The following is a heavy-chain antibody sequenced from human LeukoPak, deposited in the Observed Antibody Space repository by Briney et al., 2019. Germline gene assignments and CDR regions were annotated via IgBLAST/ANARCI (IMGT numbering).Heavy chain of an antibody. CDR1: GYTFTGYY. J-gene: IGHJ4*02. CDR3: ARGWGYTGHFDY. V-gene: IGHV1-2*02. D-gene: IGHD2-2*02. CDR2: INPNSGGT. Sequence: ASVKVSCKASGYTFTGYYMHWVRQAPGQGLEWMGWINPNSGGTNYAQKFQGRVTMTRDTSISTAYMELSRLRSDGTAVYYCARGWGYTGHFDYWGQGTLVTVSS.